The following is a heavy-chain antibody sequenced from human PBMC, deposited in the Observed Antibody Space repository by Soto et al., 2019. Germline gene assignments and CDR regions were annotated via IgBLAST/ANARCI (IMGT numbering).Heavy chain of an antibody. D-gene: IGHD2-2*01. V-gene: IGHV1-69*06. CDR1: GGTFSSYA. CDR3: ARDIVVVPAAILGWFDP. CDR2: IIPIFGTA. Sequence: SVKVSCKASGGTFSSYAISWVRQAPGQGLEWMGGIIPIFGTANYAQKFQGRVTITADKSTSTAYMELSSLRSEDTAVYYCARDIVVVPAAILGWFDPWGQGTLVTVSS. J-gene: IGHJ5*02.